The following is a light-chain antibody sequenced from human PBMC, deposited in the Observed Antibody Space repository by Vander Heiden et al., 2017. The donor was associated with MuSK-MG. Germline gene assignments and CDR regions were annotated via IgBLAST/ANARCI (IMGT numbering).Light chain of an antibody. CDR1: QSVGNF. CDR3: QHRDNWLNT. CDR2: DTF. V-gene: IGKV3-11*01. J-gene: IGKJ5*01. Sequence: EIVLTQSPGTLSLSPGERATLSCRASQSVGNFLAWYQQKPGQAPRLLIYDTFNRATGIPARFSGSGSGTDFTLTISSLEPEDFAVYYCQHRDNWLNTFGQGTRLEI.